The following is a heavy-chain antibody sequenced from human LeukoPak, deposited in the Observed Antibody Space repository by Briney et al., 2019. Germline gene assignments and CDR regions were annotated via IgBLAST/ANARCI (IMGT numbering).Heavy chain of an antibody. Sequence: GGSLRLSCAPSGFTFSTYAMSWVRQAPGKGLEWVSAISASGSRTYYAGSVKGRFAVSRDNSRDTLYLQMSSLRAEDTAVYYCAKEVWPGNTGWHLFDSWGQGILVTVSS. V-gene: IGHV3-23*01. CDR2: ISASGSRT. CDR3: AKEVWPGNTGWHLFDS. J-gene: IGHJ4*02. D-gene: IGHD6-19*01. CDR1: GFTFSTYA.